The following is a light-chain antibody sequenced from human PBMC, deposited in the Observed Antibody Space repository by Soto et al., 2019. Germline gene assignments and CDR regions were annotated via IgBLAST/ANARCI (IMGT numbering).Light chain of an antibody. CDR3: SSYTSSTTLGV. CDR1: SRDIGGYNY. J-gene: IGLJ1*01. CDR2: EVS. Sequence: QSVLTQPASVSGSPGQSITISCTGVSRDIGGYNYVSWYQQHPGKAPRLIIYEVSNRPSGISVRFSGSKSGNTASLTISGLQPEDEAVYYSSSYTSSTTLGVFGAGTKLTVL. V-gene: IGLV2-14*01.